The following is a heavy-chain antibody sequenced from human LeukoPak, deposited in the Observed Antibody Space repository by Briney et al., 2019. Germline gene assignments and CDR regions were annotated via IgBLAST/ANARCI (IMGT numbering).Heavy chain of an antibody. Sequence: GGSLRLSCAASGFTFSSYRMSWVRQAPRKGLEWVSSISTSSSYIYYADSVKGRFTISRDNAKNSLYLQMNSLQTEDTALYYCFSLRTADYEIEWGQGTLVTVSS. CDR1: GFTFSSYR. J-gene: IGHJ4*02. CDR2: ISTSSSYI. CDR3: FSLRTADYEIE. V-gene: IGHV3-21*04. D-gene: IGHD4-17*01.